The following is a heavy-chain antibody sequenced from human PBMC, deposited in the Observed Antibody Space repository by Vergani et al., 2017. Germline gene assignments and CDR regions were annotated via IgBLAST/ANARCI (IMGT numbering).Heavy chain of an antibody. CDR1: AYSISSTYY. J-gene: IGHJ6*02. CDR2: IYHTGSA. Sequence: QVQLQESGPGLVKPSDTLSLTCAVSAYSISSTYYWGWIRQPPGKGLEWIGNIYHTGSAYYNPSLKSRVTISVDTSKNQFSLKLSSVTAADTAVYYCARHRGDYDRGGMDVWGQGTTVTVSS. V-gene: IGHV4-38-2*01. CDR3: ARHRGDYDRGGMDV. D-gene: IGHD4-17*01.